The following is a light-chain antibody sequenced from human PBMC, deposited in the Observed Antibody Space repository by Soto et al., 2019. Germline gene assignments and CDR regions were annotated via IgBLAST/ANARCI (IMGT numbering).Light chain of an antibody. Sequence: QSALTQPASVSGSPGQSITISCTGTSSDVGGYNYVSWYQQHPGKAPKFMIYDVSNRPSGVSNRFSGSKSGNTASLTISGLQAEDESDYYGRSYTTSNTRQIVFGTGTKLTVL. CDR3: RSYTTSNTRQIV. J-gene: IGLJ1*01. CDR2: DVS. V-gene: IGLV2-14*01. CDR1: SSDVGGYNY.